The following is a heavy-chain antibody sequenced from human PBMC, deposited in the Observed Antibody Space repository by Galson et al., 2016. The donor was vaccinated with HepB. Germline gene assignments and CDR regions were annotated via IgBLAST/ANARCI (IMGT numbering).Heavy chain of an antibody. Sequence: SLRLSCAASGFTFSSYGMHWVRQPPGKGLEWVAVISYDGSSKYYADSVKGRFTISRDNSKNTLYVQMNSLRAEDTAVYYCAGGYYGSGSYYAYWGQGTLVTVSS. J-gene: IGHJ4*02. CDR1: GFTFSSYG. CDR2: ISYDGSSK. D-gene: IGHD3-10*01. CDR3: AGGYYGSGSYYAY. V-gene: IGHV3-30*03.